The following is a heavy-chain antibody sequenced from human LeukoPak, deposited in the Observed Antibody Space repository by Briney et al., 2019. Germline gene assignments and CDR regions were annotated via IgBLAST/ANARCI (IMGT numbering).Heavy chain of an antibody. D-gene: IGHD3-22*01. J-gene: IGHJ5*02. V-gene: IGHV4-39*01. CDR2: IYYTGTT. CDR1: GGSMNINNYY. CDR3: ARLTQAGYYDNWFDP. Sequence: SETLSLTCTVFGGSMNINNYYWAWIRQPPGKGLEWIGSIYYTGTTYYNPSLNYRVTISVDTSKNQFSLKPSSVTAADTAVYYCARLTQAGYYDNWFDPWGQGTLVTVSS.